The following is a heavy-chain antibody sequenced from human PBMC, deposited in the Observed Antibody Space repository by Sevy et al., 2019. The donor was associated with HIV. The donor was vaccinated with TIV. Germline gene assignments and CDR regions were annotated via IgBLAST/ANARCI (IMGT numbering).Heavy chain of an antibody. J-gene: IGHJ4*02. V-gene: IGHV4-31*03. CDR3: ARSYCSGGSCYPAEFDY. CDR2: IYYSGST. Sequence: SETLSLTCTVSGGSISSGGYYWSWIRQHPGKGLEWIGYIYYSGSTYYNPSLKSRVTISVDTSKNQFSLKLSSVTAADMAVYYCARSYCSGGSCYPAEFDYWGQGTLVTVSS. CDR1: GGSISSGGYY. D-gene: IGHD2-15*01.